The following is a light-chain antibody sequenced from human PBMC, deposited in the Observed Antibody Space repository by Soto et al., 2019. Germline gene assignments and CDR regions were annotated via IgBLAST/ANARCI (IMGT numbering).Light chain of an antibody. CDR2: GTS. Sequence: IVMTHAPSTLSVSPLEGATLSCMASQSVSTHLAWYQQIPGQAPRLLIYGTSTRAAGIPARFSGRGSGTEFTFTISSLQSEDFAVYHCQQYHDWPITFGQGTRLEIK. CDR3: QQYHDWPIT. J-gene: IGKJ5*01. CDR1: QSVSTH. V-gene: IGKV3-15*01.